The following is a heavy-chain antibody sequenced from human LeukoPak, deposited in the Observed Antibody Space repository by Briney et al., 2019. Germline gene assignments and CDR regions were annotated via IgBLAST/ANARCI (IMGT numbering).Heavy chain of an antibody. CDR2: IYTSGRT. Sequence: PSETLSLTCTVSGGSISSYYWSWIRQPAGKGLEWIGRIYTSGRTNYNPPLKSRVTMSVDTSKKQFSLKLSSVTAADTAVYYCARDPQLGPFDYWGQGTLVTVSS. J-gene: IGHJ4*02. CDR3: ARDPQLGPFDY. V-gene: IGHV4-4*07. CDR1: GGSISSYY. D-gene: IGHD6-6*01.